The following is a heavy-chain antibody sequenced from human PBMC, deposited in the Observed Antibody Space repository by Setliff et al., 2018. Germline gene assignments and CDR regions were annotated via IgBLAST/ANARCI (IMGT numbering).Heavy chain of an antibody. CDR3: ARGGADTTWGYSFDS. D-gene: IGHD3-9*01. V-gene: IGHV1-46*03. CDR1: GYTFTRYY. CDR2: ISPRGIGT. Sequence: GASVKVSCKASGYTFTRYYMHWVRQAPGQGLEWMGIISPRGIGTTYAQKFQGRVTMTRDASTSTVHMELSSLRSEDTAVYYCARGGADTTWGYSFDSWGKGTTVTVSS. J-gene: IGHJ6*04.